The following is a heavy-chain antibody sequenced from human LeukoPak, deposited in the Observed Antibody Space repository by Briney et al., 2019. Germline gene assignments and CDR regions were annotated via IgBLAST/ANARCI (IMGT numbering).Heavy chain of an antibody. J-gene: IGHJ4*02. CDR1: GYTFTSYD. V-gene: IGHV1-8*03. CDR2: MNPSSGNT. CDR3: AKEGGSYHRSFDY. Sequence: GASVKVSCKASGYTFTSYDINWVRQATGQGLEWMGWMNPSSGNTGYAQKFQGRITITRNTAISTAYMELSSLRSEDTAVYYCAKEGGSYHRSFDYWGQGTLVTVSS. D-gene: IGHD1-26*01.